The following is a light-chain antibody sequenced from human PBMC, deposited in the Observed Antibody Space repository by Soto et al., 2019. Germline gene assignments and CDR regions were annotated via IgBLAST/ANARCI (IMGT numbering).Light chain of an antibody. V-gene: IGLV7-46*01. Sequence: QTVVTQEPSLTVSPGGTVTLTCGSSTGAITSGHYPYWFQTKPGQAPKTLIYDTSNKHSWTPARFSGSLLGGKAALTLSGAQAEDEADYYCLLFYDSVRVFGGGTKLTVL. CDR2: DTS. CDR3: LLFYDSVRV. CDR1: TGAITSGHY. J-gene: IGLJ2*01.